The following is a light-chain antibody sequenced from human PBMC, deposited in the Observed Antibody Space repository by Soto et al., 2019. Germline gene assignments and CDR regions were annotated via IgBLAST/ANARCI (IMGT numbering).Light chain of an antibody. Sequence: PSSRSAAISAGLPIPGRASQTVSSWLAWYQQKPGKAPKHLIYKASTLKSGVPSRFSGSGSGTEFSLTIIGLLHEDFAAYQFHLLYALPFPFGHGTRLEIK. J-gene: IGKJ5*01. V-gene: IGKV1-5*03. CDR1: QTVSSW. CDR3: HLLYALPFP. CDR2: KAS.